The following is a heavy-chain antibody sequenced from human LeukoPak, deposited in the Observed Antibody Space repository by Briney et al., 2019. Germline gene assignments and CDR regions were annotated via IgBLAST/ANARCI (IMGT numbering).Heavy chain of an antibody. J-gene: IGHJ5*02. CDR3: GREHMMVVFTGFDP. V-gene: IGHV4-31*03. D-gene: IGHD2-21*01. Sequence: SETLSLTCTVSGGSISSGGYYWSWIRQHPGTGLEWIGYIYYSGSTYYNPSLKSRVTISVDTSKNQFSLKLSSVTAAAPAVYYCGREHMMVVFTGFDPGGRGPLVTVS. CDR2: IYYSGST. CDR1: GGSISSGGYY.